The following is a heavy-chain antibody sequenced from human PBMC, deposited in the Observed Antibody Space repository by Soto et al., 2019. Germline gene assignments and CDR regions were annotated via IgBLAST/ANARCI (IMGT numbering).Heavy chain of an antibody. CDR3: ARDAVAAAGHSYFGMDV. V-gene: IGHV1-69*13. J-gene: IGHJ6*02. D-gene: IGHD6-13*01. CDR2: IIPIFGTA. CDR1: GGTFSSYA. Sequence: SVKVSCKASGGTFSSYAISWVRQAPGQGLEWMGGIIPIFGTANYAQKFQGRVTITADESTSTAYMELSSLRSEDTAVYCCARDAVAAAGHSYFGMDVWGQGTTVTVTS.